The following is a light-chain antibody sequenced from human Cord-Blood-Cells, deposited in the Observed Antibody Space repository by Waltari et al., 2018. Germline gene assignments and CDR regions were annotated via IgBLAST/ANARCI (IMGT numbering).Light chain of an antibody. V-gene: IGLV1-51*01. J-gene: IGLJ2*01. Sequence: QSVLTQPPSVSAAPGQKVTISCSGSSSHLGHNYVSWYQQLPGTAPKLLIYDNNKRPSGIPDRFSGSKSGTSATLGITGLQTGDEADYYCGTWDSSLSAHVVFGGGTKLTVL. CDR1: SSHLGHNY. CDR3: GTWDSSLSAHVV. CDR2: DNN.